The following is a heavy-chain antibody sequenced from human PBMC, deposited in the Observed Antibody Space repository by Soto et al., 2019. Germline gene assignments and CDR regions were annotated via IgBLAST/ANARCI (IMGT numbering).Heavy chain of an antibody. V-gene: IGHV1-58*02. CDR1: GFTFTNSA. CDR2: IVVVSGNT. CDR3: ATRRHDYDDYGELGYMDV. Sequence: GASVKVSCKASGFTFTNSAMQWVRQARGQRLEWIGWIVVVSGNTNYAQKFQERVTIIRDMSTSTVYMELSSLRSEDTAVYYCATRRHDYDDYGELGYMDVWGKGTTVTVSS. D-gene: IGHD4-17*01. J-gene: IGHJ6*03.